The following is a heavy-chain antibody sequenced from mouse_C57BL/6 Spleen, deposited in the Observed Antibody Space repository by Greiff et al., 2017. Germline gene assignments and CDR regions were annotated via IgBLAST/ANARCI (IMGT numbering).Heavy chain of an antibody. CDR1: GYTFTSYT. V-gene: IGHV1-4*01. J-gene: IGHJ1*03. Sequence: QVQLQQSGAELARPGASVKMSCKASGYTFTSYTMHWVKQRPGQGLEWIGYINPSSGYTKYNQKFKDKATLTADKSSSTAYMQLSSLTSEDSAVYYCARSDDPYWYFDVWGTGTTVTVSS. CDR2: INPSSGYT. CDR3: ARSDDPYWYFDV.